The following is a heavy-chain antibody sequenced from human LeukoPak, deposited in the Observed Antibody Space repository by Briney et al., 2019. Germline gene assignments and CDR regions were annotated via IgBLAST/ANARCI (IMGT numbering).Heavy chain of an antibody. CDR2: ISYRGNA. J-gene: IGHJ4*02. Sequence: SETLSLTCTVSGASIITTNYYWGWIRQPPGKGLEWIGSISYRGNAYYNPSLRSRLSISMDASKNQFSLKVRSVTAADTAVYYCARNLGQTWGTVTTDLWYFDHWGQGTLVPVSS. V-gene: IGHV4-39*01. CDR1: GASIITTNYY. D-gene: IGHD4-11*01. CDR3: ARNLGQTWGTVTTDLWYFDH.